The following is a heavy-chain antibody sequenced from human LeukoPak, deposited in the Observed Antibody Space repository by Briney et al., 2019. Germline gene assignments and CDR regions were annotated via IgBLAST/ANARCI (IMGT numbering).Heavy chain of an antibody. D-gene: IGHD3-22*01. J-gene: IGHJ5*02. CDR3: ARHDSWAGWFDP. CDR2: IYSGGTT. CDR1: GFTVSDNY. Sequence: GGSLRPSCAASGFTVSDNYMSWVRQAPGKGLEWVSVIYSGGTTYSADSVKGRFTISRDNSKNTLCLQMNSLRAEDTAVYYCARHDSWAGWFDPWGQGTLVTVSS. V-gene: IGHV3-53*01.